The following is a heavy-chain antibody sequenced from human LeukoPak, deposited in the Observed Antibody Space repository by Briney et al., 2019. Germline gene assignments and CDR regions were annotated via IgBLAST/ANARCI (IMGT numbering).Heavy chain of an antibody. J-gene: IGHJ4*02. CDR2: IYYSGST. Sequence: SETLSLTCTVSGGSISSYYWSWIRQPPGKGLEWIGYIYYSGSTNYNPSLKSRVTISVDTSKNQFSLRLSSVTAADTAVYYCASGPPLFRTSYFDSWGQGTLVTVSS. V-gene: IGHV4-59*01. CDR1: GGSISSYY. D-gene: IGHD2-21*01. CDR3: ASGPPLFRTSYFDS.